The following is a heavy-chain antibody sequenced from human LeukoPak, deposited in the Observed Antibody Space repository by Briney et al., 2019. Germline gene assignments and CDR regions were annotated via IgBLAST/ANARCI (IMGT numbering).Heavy chain of an antibody. CDR2: IIPILGIA. D-gene: IGHD3-16*02. J-gene: IGHJ4*02. Sequence: SVKVSCKASGGTFSSYAISWVRQAPGQGLEWMGRIIPILGIANYAQKFQGRVTNTADKSTSTAYMELSSLRSEDTAVYYCAREAIRLRLGELSLLGYFDYWGQGTLVTVSS. CDR3: AREAIRLRLGELSLLGYFDY. CDR1: GGTFSSYA. V-gene: IGHV1-69*04.